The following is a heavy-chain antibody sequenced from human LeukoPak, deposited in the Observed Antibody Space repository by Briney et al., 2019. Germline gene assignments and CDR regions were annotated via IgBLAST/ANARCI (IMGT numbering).Heavy chain of an antibody. CDR3: AIQVGN. Sequence: AGGSLRLSCAASRFTFSSYDMNWIRQAPGKGLELVSYIGSSGSTIYYADSVKGRFTTSRDNAKNSLYVQMNSLRAEDTAVYYCAIQVGNWGQGTLVTVSS. CDR1: RFTFSSYD. D-gene: IGHD1-26*01. V-gene: IGHV3-48*03. J-gene: IGHJ4*02. CDR2: IGSSGSTI.